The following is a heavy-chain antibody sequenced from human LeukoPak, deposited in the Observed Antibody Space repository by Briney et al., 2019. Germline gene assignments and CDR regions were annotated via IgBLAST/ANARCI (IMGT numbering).Heavy chain of an antibody. Sequence: SETLSLTCRVSGGSISSYHWSWIRHAAGKGLECIGRIYATGITNYNPSLKSRVTMSVDTSKNQFSLRMRSVTAADTAVYYCARDPGYSSGWNWFDPWGQGTLVTVSS. CDR3: ARDPGYSSGWNWFDP. CDR1: GGSISSYH. J-gene: IGHJ5*02. D-gene: IGHD6-19*01. CDR2: IYATGIT. V-gene: IGHV4-4*07.